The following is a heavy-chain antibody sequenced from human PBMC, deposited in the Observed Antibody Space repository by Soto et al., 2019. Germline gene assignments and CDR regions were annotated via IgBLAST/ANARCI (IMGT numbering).Heavy chain of an antibody. CDR3: ARDGVGTTTYFGYFDY. J-gene: IGHJ4*02. V-gene: IGHV3-33*01. D-gene: IGHD1-26*01. CDR1: AVTFTGFG. Sequence: PGGSLRLSCAASAVTFTGFGMHWVRQAPGKGLEWVAVIRFDGSNTYYAESVKGRFTISRDNPKNMLYLQMKSLRAEDTAIYYCARDGVGTTTYFGYFDYWGLGTLVTVSS. CDR2: IRFDGSNT.